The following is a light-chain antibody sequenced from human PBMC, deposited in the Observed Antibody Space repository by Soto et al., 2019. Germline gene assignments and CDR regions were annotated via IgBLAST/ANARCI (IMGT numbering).Light chain of an antibody. CDR2: DAS. J-gene: IGKJ4*01. CDR1: QSVSNS. Sequence: EIVLTQSPATLSLSPGERATFSCRASQSVSNSLAWYQHKPGQAPRLLIFDASNSATGIPARFSGSGSGTDFTLTISSLEPEDFAMYYCQQRSNWPLTFGGGTKVEIK. V-gene: IGKV3-11*01. CDR3: QQRSNWPLT.